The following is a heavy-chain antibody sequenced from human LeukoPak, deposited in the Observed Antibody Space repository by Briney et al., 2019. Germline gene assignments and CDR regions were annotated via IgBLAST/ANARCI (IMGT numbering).Heavy chain of an antibody. V-gene: IGHV3-23*01. J-gene: IGHJ3*02. CDR3: AKDHDYYASGPI. CDR2: ISGSGDST. Sequence: PGGSLRLSCVASGFTFSNYAMNWVRQAPGKGLEWVSAISGSGDSTCYADSVKGRFTISRDNSKNTLYLQMNSLRAEDTALYYCAKDHDYYASGPIWGQGTMVTVSS. CDR1: GFTFSNYA. D-gene: IGHD3-10*01.